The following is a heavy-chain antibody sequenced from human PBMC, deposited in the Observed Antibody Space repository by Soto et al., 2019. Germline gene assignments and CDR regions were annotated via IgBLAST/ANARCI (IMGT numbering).Heavy chain of an antibody. V-gene: IGHV3-33*01. Sequence: GGSLRLSCEASGFTFSRYGIHWVRQAPGKGLEWVAVMWYDGTTKYSEDSVKGRFTVSRDTSKNTVYLQMDSLRAEDTAVYYCAREVIVGALDAFDIWGQGTMVTVSS. J-gene: IGHJ3*02. CDR2: MWYDGTTK. CDR1: GFTFSRYG. CDR3: AREVIVGALDAFDI. D-gene: IGHD1-26*01.